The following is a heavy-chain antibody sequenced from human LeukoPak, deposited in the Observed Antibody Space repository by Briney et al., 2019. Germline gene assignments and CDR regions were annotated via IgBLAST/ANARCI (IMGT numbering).Heavy chain of an antibody. CDR2: IYYSGST. D-gene: IGHD1-14*01. J-gene: IGHJ6*02. Sequence: SETLSLTCTVSGGSISSYYWSWIRQPPGKGLEWIGYIYYSGSTNYNPSLKSRVTISVDTSKNQFSLKLSSVTAADTAVYYCARQNRRVPQRDYYYGMDVWGQGTTVTVSS. CDR3: ARQNRRVPQRDYYYGMDV. CDR1: GGSISSYY. V-gene: IGHV4-59*08.